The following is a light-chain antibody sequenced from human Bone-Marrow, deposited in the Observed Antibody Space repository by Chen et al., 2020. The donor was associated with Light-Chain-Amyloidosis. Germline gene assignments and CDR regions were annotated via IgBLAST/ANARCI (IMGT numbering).Light chain of an antibody. Sequence: SYELTQPPSVSVFPGQTVTIPCSGDRLGAKYVSWYQQKAGLSPVLVIFKDDKRPSGIPDRFSGSNSGISATLTITEAQAMDEADYYCQGWDGSPWVFGGGTKLTVL. CDR3: QGWDGSPWV. CDR2: KDD. CDR1: RLGAKY. J-gene: IGLJ3*02. V-gene: IGLV3-1*01.